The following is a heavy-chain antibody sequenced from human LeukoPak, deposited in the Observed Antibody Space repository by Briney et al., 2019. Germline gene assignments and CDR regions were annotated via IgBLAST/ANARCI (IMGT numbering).Heavy chain of an antibody. D-gene: IGHD1-26*01. V-gene: IGHV4-59*01. CDR1: GGSISSYY. Sequence: SETLSLTCTVSGGSISSYYWSWIRQPPGKGLEWIGYIYYSGSTNYNPSLKSRVTISVDTSKNQFSLKLSSVTAAETAVYYCARYSGSLGGFDPWGQGTLVTVSS. CDR2: IYYSGST. J-gene: IGHJ5*02. CDR3: ARYSGSLGGFDP.